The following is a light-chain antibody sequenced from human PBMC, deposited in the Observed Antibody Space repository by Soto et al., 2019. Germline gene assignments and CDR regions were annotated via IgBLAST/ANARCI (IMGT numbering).Light chain of an antibody. CDR1: QSISSW. CDR3: QQYQSYPYT. V-gene: IGKV1-5*03. CDR2: KTS. J-gene: IGKJ2*01. Sequence: DIQMTQSPSTLSAAVGDRVAITCRASQSISSWLAWYQQKPGKAPNLVIYKTSSLNSGVPSRFSGSGSGTEFTLTISSLQADDFATYYCQQYQSYPYTFGQGTKVEIK.